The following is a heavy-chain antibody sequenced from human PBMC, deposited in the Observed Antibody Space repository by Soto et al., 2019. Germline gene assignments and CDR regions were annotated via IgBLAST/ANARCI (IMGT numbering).Heavy chain of an antibody. CDR1: GFTFSSHW. J-gene: IGHJ4*02. V-gene: IGHV3-74*01. D-gene: IGHD3-22*01. Sequence: GGSLRLSCAASGFTFSSHWMNWVRQAPGKGLVWVSRISGDGRTTSHADSVKGRFTISRDNSKNTLYLQMNSPRAEDTAVYYCAKSPGSGYYYPFDYWGQGTLVTVSS. CDR2: ISGDGRTT. CDR3: AKSPGSGYYYPFDY.